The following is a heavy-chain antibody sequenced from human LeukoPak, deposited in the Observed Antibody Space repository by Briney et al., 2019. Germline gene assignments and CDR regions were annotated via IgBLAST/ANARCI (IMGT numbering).Heavy chain of an antibody. Sequence: GGSLRLSWAASGFTFSSYAMHGVRQAPGKGREGVGVISYEGSHKYYADSGKGRFTISRDNSKNTLYRQMNSLRAEDTAVYYCARDADRWFDPWGQGTLVTVSS. CDR1: GFTFSSYA. J-gene: IGHJ5*02. CDR2: ISYEGSHK. CDR3: ARDADRWFDP. V-gene: IGHV3-30*04.